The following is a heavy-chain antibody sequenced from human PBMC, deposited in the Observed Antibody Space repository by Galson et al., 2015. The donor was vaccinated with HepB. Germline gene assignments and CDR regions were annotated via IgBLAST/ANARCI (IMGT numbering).Heavy chain of an antibody. Sequence: SLRLSCAASGFTFSNAWMSWVRQAPGKGLEWVGRIKSKTDGGTTDYAAPVKGRFTISRDDSKNTLYLQMNSLRAEDTAVYYCARRPAAGLLDFDYWGQGTLVTVSS. CDR3: ARRPAAGLLDFDY. CDR1: GFTFSNAW. CDR2: IKSKTDGGTT. V-gene: IGHV3-15*01. D-gene: IGHD6-13*01. J-gene: IGHJ4*02.